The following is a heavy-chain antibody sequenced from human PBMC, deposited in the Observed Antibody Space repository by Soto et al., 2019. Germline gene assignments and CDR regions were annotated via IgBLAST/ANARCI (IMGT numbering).Heavy chain of an antibody. CDR2: INPYNGKT. CDR3: ARVQIVVVVGGTPADY. V-gene: IGHV1-18*01. D-gene: IGHD2-15*01. CDR1: GYIFSTHG. J-gene: IGHJ4*02. Sequence: QVQLEQSGAEVKKSGASVKVSCKASGYIFSTHGINWVRQAPGQGLEWMGWINPYNGKTNYAQKFQCRVTMTTETSRKTAYMELRSLRSDDTAGYYCARVQIVVVVGGTPADYWGQGTLVTVSS.